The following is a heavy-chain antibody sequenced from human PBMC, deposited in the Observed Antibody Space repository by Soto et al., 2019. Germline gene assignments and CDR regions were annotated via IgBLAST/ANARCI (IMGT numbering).Heavy chain of an antibody. CDR3: ARYAWFGESLYNWFDP. Sequence: QVTLKESGPVLVKPTETLTLTCTVSGFSLSNARMGVSWIRQPPGKALEWLAHIFSNDEKSYSTSLKSRLIISKDTSKSQVVLTMTNMDPVDTATYYCARYAWFGESLYNWFDPWGQGTLVTVSS. V-gene: IGHV2-26*01. D-gene: IGHD3-10*01. J-gene: IGHJ5*02. CDR1: GFSLSNARMG. CDR2: IFSNDEK.